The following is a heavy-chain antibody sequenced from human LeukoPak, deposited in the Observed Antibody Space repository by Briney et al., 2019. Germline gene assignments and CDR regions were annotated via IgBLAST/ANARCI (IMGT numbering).Heavy chain of an antibody. Sequence: PGGSLRLSCAASGFTFSSYAMNWVRQAPGKGLEWVSTISGSGGSTYYADSVKGRFTISRDNSKNTLYLQMNSLRAEDTAIYYCAKGLLWFGDPDHWGQGTLVTVSS. D-gene: IGHD3-10*01. J-gene: IGHJ4*02. CDR2: ISGSGGST. V-gene: IGHV3-23*01. CDR1: GFTFSSYA. CDR3: AKGLLWFGDPDH.